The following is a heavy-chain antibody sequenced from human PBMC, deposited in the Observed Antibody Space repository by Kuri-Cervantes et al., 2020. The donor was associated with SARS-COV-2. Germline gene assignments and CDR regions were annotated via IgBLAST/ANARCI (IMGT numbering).Heavy chain of an antibody. J-gene: IGHJ6*03. V-gene: IGHV1-69*05. CDR3: ARLLRGAYYYYYMDV. Sequence: SVKVSCKASGGTFSSHAISWVRQAPGQGLEWMGGIIPIFGTANYAQKFQGRVTTTRNTSISTAYMELSSLRSEDTAVYYCARLLRGAYYYYYMDVWGKGTTVTVSS. CDR2: IIPIFGTA. CDR1: GGTFSSHA. D-gene: IGHD1-26*01.